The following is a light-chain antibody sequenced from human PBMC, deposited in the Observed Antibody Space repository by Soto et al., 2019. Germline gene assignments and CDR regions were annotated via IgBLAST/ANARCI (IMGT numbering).Light chain of an antibody. J-gene: IGLJ7*01. CDR1: SSDVGSYNR. V-gene: IGLV2-18*02. Sequence: QSALTQPPSVSGSPGQSVTISCTGTSSDVGSYNRVSWYQQPPGTAPKLMIYEVSNRPSGVPDRFSGSKSGNTASLTISGLQAEDEADYYCTSYTSSSTFGVFGGGTQLIVL. CDR2: EVS. CDR3: TSYTSSSTFGV.